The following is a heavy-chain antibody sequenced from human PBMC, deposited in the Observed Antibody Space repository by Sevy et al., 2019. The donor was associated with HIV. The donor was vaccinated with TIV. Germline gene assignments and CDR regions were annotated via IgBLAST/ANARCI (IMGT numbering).Heavy chain of an antibody. V-gene: IGHV3-23*01. J-gene: IGHJ4*02. CDR1: GFTFGNYA. D-gene: IGHD6-13*01. CDR2: ISGSTVDT. Sequence: GGSLRLSCAASGFTFGNYAMNWVRQAPGKGLEWVSSISGSTVDTSYADSVKGRFTISRDNSQNTLYLEMNSLRAEDTAVYYSAKDRTYSLSWYYLEHWGQGTLVTVSS. CDR3: AKDRTYSLSWYYLEH.